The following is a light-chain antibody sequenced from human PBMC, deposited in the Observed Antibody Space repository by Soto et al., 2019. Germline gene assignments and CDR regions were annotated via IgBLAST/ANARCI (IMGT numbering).Light chain of an antibody. CDR3: QSYDNSLNGGLV. J-gene: IGLJ3*02. CDR1: SSDIGAGFD. Sequence: QPVLTQPPSVSGAPGQRVTISCTGTSSDIGAGFDVHWYQQLPGTAPKLIIYDNNNRPSGVPDRFSGSRSGTSASLVITGLQAEDEADYYCQSYDNSLNGGLVFGGGTKVTVL. V-gene: IGLV1-40*01. CDR2: DNN.